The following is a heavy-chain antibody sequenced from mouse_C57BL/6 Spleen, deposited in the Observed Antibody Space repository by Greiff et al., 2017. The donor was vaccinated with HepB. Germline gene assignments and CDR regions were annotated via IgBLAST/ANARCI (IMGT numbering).Heavy chain of an antibody. D-gene: IGHD2-2*01. CDR1: GYTFTDYY. V-gene: IGHV1-19*01. Sequence: VQLKESGPVLVKPGASVKMSCKASGYTFTDYYMNWVKQSHGKSLEWIGVINPYNGGTSYNQKFKGKATLTVDKSSSTAYMELNSLTSEDSAVYYCARSGYDGGNAMDYWGQGTSVTVSS. CDR3: ARSGYDGGNAMDY. CDR2: INPYNGGT. J-gene: IGHJ4*01.